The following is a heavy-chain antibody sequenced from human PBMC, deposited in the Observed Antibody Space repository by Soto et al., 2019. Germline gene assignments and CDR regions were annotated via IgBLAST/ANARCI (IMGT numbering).Heavy chain of an antibody. Sequence: TLVNPTQTLTLTCTFSGFPLTTYGMCVNWIRQSPGKALEWLALIDWDDNKFYNISLKTRLTISRDTSKNQVVLTMTNMDPVDTATYYCARSTMVPSRRNWFDPWGQGILVTVSS. V-gene: IGHV2-70*01. CDR3: ARSTMVPSRRNWFDP. CDR2: IDWDDNK. D-gene: IGHD2-8*01. J-gene: IGHJ5*02. CDR1: GFPLTTYGMC.